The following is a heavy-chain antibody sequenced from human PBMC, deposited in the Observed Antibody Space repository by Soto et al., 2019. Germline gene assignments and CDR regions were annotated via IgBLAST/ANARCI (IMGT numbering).Heavy chain of an antibody. Sequence: GGSLRLSCAASGFTFRSYGIHWVRQAPGKGLEWVALIWFDGSKKYYVDSVKGRFAVSRDNSKNTLYLQMNSLRVEDTAVYYCARDRLVPYGYGMDVWGQGPTVTVSS. CDR1: GFTFRSYG. CDR3: ARDRLVPYGYGMDV. D-gene: IGHD2-2*01. V-gene: IGHV3-33*01. J-gene: IGHJ6*02. CDR2: IWFDGSKK.